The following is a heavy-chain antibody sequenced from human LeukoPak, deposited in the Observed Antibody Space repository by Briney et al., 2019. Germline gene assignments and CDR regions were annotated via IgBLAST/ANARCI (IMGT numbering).Heavy chain of an antibody. CDR3: ARQIPGPYNYYGMDV. CDR2: IYYAGIT. Sequence: SETLSLTCIVSGGSISNTNFYRAWTRQPPGKGLEWIGNIYYAGITSYNPSLKSRVTISVDTSKSQFSLRLTSVTAADTAVYYCARQIPGPYNYYGMDVWGQGTTVTVSS. V-gene: IGHV4-39*01. J-gene: IGHJ6*02. CDR1: GGSISNTNFY.